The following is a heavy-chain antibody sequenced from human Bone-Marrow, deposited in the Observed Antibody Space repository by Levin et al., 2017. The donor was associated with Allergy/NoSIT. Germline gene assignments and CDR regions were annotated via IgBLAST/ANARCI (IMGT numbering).Heavy chain of an antibody. CDR3: ARLLGDSVYDLS. D-gene: IGHD5/OR15-5a*01. CDR1: GGAFTSYT. J-gene: IGHJ4*02. Sequence: ASVKVSCKLSGGAFTSYTISWVRQAPGQGLEWMGGVTPILDTSIYAERFQGRVTITADEPTRTTYMELRSLRSADTAVYYCARLLGDSVYDLSWGQGTLVTVSS. V-gene: IGHV1-69*13. CDR2: VTPILDTS.